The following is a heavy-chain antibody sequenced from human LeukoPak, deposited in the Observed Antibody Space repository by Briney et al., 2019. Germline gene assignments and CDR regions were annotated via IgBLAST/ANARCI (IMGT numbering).Heavy chain of an antibody. D-gene: IGHD1-1*01. CDR1: GGTFDNSA. CDR2: IIPILNIP. CDR3: ARQKMEVGYYGLDV. J-gene: IGHJ6*02. V-gene: IGHV1-69*04. Sequence: ASVKVSCKASGGTFDNSAINWVRQAPGQGLEWMGRIIPILNIPNYAQKLQGRVTIAADKSTSTAYMELSSLRSDDTAVYYCARQKMEVGYYGLDVWGQGTTVTVSS.